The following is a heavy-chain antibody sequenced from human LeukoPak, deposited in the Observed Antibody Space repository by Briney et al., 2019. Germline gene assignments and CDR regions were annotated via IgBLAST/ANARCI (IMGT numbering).Heavy chain of an antibody. CDR2: VSHSGST. Sequence: SETLSLTCAVSGYTISNGYYWGWIRQPPGKGLEWIGSVSHSGSTYYNPSLKSRVTMSLDTSKNQFSLRLTSMTAADTAVYYCARQGHYYDSSGYYRFDYWGQGTLVTVSS. J-gene: IGHJ4*02. CDR3: ARQGHYYDSSGYYRFDY. CDR1: GYTISNGYY. D-gene: IGHD3-22*01. V-gene: IGHV4-38-2*01.